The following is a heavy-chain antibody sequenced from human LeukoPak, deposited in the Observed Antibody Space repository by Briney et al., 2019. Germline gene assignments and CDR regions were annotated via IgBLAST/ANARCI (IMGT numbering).Heavy chain of an antibody. J-gene: IGHJ3*02. CDR1: GYTFTSYD. CDR3: ARAHGDYDAFDI. D-gene: IGHD4-17*01. V-gene: IGHV1-8*01. CDR2: MNPNSGNT. Sequence: ASVKVSCKASGYTFTSYDINWVRQATGQGLEWMGWMNPNSGNTGYAQKFQGRVTMTRSTSISTAYMELSSLRSEDTAVYYCARAHGDYDAFDIWGQGTMVTVSS.